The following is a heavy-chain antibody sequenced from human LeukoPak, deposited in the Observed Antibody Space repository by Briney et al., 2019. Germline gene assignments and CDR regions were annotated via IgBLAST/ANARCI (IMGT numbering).Heavy chain of an antibody. J-gene: IGHJ5*01. Sequence: SQTLSLTCTVSGGSISSGSYYWSWIRQSADKELEWIGRIHYTGNTNYNPSLNNRVTISLGTSDKQFSLRLTSVTAADTAVYYCAREYYHWSGSGYGWTQIDSWGRGILVAVSS. CDR3: AREYYHWSGSGYGWTQIDS. CDR1: GGSISSGSYY. V-gene: IGHV4-61*02. CDR2: IHYTGNT. D-gene: IGHD3-3*01.